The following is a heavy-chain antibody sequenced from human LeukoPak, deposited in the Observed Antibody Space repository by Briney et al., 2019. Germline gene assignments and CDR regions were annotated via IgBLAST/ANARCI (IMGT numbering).Heavy chain of an antibody. D-gene: IGHD2-15*01. Sequence: SETLSLTCAVYGGSFSGYYWSWIRQPPGKGLEWIGEINHSGSTNYNPSLKSRVTISVDTSKNQFSLKLSSVTAADTAVYYCARIIGGRNYYYYYGMDVWGQGTTVTVSS. V-gene: IGHV4-34*01. CDR2: INHSGST. CDR3: ARIIGGRNYYYYYGMDV. J-gene: IGHJ6*02. CDR1: GGSFSGYY.